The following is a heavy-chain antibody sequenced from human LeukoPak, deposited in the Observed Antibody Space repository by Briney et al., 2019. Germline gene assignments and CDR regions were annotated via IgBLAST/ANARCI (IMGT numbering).Heavy chain of an antibody. V-gene: IGHV4-34*01. J-gene: IGHJ4*02. CDR2: INHSGST. CDR3: ARLPYCSGGSCYFDY. CDR1: GGSFSGYY. D-gene: IGHD2-15*01. Sequence: SETLSLTCAVYGGSFSGYYWSWIRQPPGKGLEWIGEINHSGSTNYNPSLKSRVTISVDTSKHQFSLKLRSVPAADTAVYYCARLPYCSGGSCYFDYWGQGTLVTGSS.